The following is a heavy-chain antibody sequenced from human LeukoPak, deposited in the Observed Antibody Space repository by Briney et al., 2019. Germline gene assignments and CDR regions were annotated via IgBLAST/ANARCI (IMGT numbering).Heavy chain of an antibody. J-gene: IGHJ5*02. Sequence: SVKVSCKASGGTFSSYAISWARQAPGQGLEWMGGIIPIFGTANYAQKFQGRVTITTDESTSTAYMELSSLRSEDTAVYYCARADYGESNWFDPWGQGTLVTVSS. V-gene: IGHV1-69*05. CDR3: ARADYGESNWFDP. CDR2: IIPIFGTA. D-gene: IGHD4-17*01. CDR1: GGTFSSYA.